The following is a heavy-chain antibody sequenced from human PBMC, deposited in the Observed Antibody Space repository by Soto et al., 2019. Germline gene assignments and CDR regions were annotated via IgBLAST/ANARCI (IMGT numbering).Heavy chain of an antibody. Sequence: QVQLQESGPGLVKPSQTLSLTCTVSGGSIGSGVYFWSWIRQPPGKGLEWIGFISYTGSAHYNPSLKSRGAISVDTSKNQFSLQLTSVSAADAAVYYCATMGATTGSYYFEYWGQGTLVTVSS. CDR2: ISYTGSA. CDR1: GGSIGSGVYF. V-gene: IGHV4-30-4*01. CDR3: ATMGATTGSYYFEY. D-gene: IGHD1-26*01. J-gene: IGHJ4*02.